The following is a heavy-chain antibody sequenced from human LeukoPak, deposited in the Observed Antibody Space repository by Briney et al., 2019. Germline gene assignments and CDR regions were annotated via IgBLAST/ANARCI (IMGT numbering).Heavy chain of an antibody. J-gene: IGHJ6*03. CDR3: ARDAYYDFWSGDRDYYYMDV. CDR1: GYTFTGYY. D-gene: IGHD3-3*01. V-gene: IGHV1-2*02. Sequence: GASVKVSCKASGYTFTGYYMHRVRQAPGQGLEWMGWINPNSGGTNYAQKFQGRVTMTRDTSISTAYMELSRLRSDDTAVYYCARDAYYDFWSGDRDYYYMDVWGKGTTVTVSS. CDR2: INPNSGGT.